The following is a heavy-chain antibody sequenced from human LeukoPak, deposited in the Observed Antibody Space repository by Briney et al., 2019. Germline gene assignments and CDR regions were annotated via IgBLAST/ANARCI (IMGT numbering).Heavy chain of an antibody. CDR2: VNPSGDST. D-gene: IGHD5-24*01. V-gene: IGHV1-46*01. Sequence: ASVKVSCKASGCTFSNYNIHWLRQAPGQGLEWMGIVNPSGDSTNYAQNFQGRVTMTGDTSTSTVYMELSSLRSEDTAVYYCARVRDGYNDAYDIWGQGTMVTVTS. CDR1: GCTFSNYN. CDR3: ARVRDGYNDAYDI. J-gene: IGHJ3*02.